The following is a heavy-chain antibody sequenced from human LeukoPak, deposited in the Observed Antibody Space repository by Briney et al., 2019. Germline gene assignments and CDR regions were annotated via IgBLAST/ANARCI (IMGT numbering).Heavy chain of an antibody. J-gene: IGHJ4*02. CDR3: ARAMGYSYGLGGY. CDR2: IFYSGST. D-gene: IGHD5-18*01. V-gene: IGHV4-39*07. Sequence: KPSETLSLTCTVSGGSIGTSNYYWGWIRQPPGKGLEWIGNIFYSGSTYYSPSLKSRVTISLDTSRNQFSLKLTSVTAADTAVYYCARAMGYSYGLGGYWGQGTLVTVSS. CDR1: GGSIGTSNYY.